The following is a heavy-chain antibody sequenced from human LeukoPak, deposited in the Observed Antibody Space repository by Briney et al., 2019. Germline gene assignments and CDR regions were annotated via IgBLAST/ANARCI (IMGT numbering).Heavy chain of an antibody. D-gene: IGHD6-19*01. Sequence: GGSLRLSCAASGFTFSSYSMNWVRQAPGKGLEWVSSISTGSTYIYYADSVKGRFTISRDNAKNPLYLQMNSLRAEDTAVYYCARRLAVAGVSGMDVWGQGTTVTVSS. V-gene: IGHV3-21*01. J-gene: IGHJ6*02. CDR1: GFTFSSYS. CDR2: ISTGSTYI. CDR3: ARRLAVAGVSGMDV.